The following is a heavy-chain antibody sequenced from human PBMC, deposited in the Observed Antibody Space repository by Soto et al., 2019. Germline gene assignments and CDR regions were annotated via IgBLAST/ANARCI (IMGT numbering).Heavy chain of an antibody. Sequence: GESLKISCKGSGYSFTSYWISWVRQMPGKGLEWMGRIDPSDSYTNYSPSFQGHVTISADKSISTAYLQWSSLKASDTAVYYCARQDIVVVPAARNYYYYYGMDVWGQGTTVTVSS. J-gene: IGHJ6*02. V-gene: IGHV5-10-1*01. CDR3: ARQDIVVVPAARNYYYYYGMDV. CDR1: GYSFTSYW. D-gene: IGHD2-2*01. CDR2: IDPSDSYT.